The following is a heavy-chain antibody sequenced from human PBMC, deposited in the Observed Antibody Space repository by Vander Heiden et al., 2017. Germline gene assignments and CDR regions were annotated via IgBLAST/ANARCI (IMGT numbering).Heavy chain of an antibody. CDR2: ITPFKGNT. CDR1: GNTVPYRY. CDR3: ASSCIEYDSAGCLFDY. V-gene: IGHV1-45*02. D-gene: IGHD3-22*01. Sequence: QMQLVQSGPEVKTTGSTVKLSCKASGNTVPYRYLQWVRQAPGQALEWMGWITPFKGNTNYAQKFQDRFSITRDTSMTTVSMELSSLRSEDTAMYYCASSCIEYDSAGCLFDYWGPGTLVTVSS. J-gene: IGHJ4*02.